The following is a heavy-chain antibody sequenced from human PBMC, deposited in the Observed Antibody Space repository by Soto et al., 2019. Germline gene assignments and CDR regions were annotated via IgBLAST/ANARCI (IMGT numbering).Heavy chain of an antibody. D-gene: IGHD3-22*01. Sequence: HPGGSLGLSCAASGFTFSSYEMNWVRQAPGKGLEWVSYISSSGSTIYYADSVKGRFTIPRDNAKNSLYLQMNSLRAEDTAVYYCARERYYYDSSGYYRYFDYWGQGTLVTVSS. V-gene: IGHV3-48*03. CDR2: ISSSGSTI. CDR3: ARERYYYDSSGYYRYFDY. J-gene: IGHJ4*02. CDR1: GFTFSSYE.